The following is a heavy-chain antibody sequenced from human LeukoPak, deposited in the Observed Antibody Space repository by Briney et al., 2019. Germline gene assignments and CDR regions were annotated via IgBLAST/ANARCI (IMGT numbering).Heavy chain of an antibody. J-gene: IGHJ5*02. D-gene: IGHD3-3*01. CDR2: IYYSGST. Sequence: SETLSLTCTISGGSISSSNYYWGWIRQPPGKGLEWIGYIYYSGSTNYNPSLKSRVTISVDTSKNQFSLKLSSVTAADTAVYYCARDRYDFWSGFRDNWFDPWGQGTLVTVSS. V-gene: IGHV4-61*01. CDR1: GGSISSSNYY. CDR3: ARDRYDFWSGFRDNWFDP.